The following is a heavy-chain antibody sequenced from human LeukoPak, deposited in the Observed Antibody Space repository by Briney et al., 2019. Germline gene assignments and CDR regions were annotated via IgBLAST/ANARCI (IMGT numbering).Heavy chain of an antibody. CDR3: ARQAAADWAGPDY. CDR1: GFTFSSYW. J-gene: IGHJ4*02. D-gene: IGHD6-13*01. CDR2: IKQDGSEK. Sequence: PGGSLRLSCAASGFTFSSYWMSWVRQAPGKGLEWVANIKQDGSEKYYVDSVKGRFTISRDNAKNSLYLQMNSLRAEDTAVYYCARQAAADWAGPDYWGQGTLVTVSS. V-gene: IGHV3-7*01.